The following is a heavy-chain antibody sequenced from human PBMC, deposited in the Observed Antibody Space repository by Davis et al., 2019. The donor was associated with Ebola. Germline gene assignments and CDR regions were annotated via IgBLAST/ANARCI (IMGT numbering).Heavy chain of an antibody. CDR2: INHSGST. V-gene: IGHV4-34*01. J-gene: IGHJ4*02. D-gene: IGHD3-10*01. CDR3: ARGLYYGSGHFDY. CDR1: GFTFSNAW. Sequence: MPGGSLRLSCAASGFTFSNAWMSWVRQAPGKGLEWIGEINHSGSTNYNPSLKSRVTISVDTSKNQSSLKLSSVTAADTAVYYCARGLYYGSGHFDYWGQGTLVTVSS.